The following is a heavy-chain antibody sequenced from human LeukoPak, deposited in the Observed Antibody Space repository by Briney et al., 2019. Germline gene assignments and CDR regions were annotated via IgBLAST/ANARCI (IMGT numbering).Heavy chain of an antibody. CDR2: IYSGGST. J-gene: IGHJ3*02. V-gene: IGHV3-53*01. CDR1: GFTFGSFS. D-gene: IGHD1-26*01. CDR3: ARGGSYLSAFDI. Sequence: GGSLSLSCAASGFTFGSFSMNWVRQAPGKGLEWVSIIYSGGSTFYADSVKGRFTISRDNSKNTLYLQMNSLRAEDTAVYYCARGGSYLSAFDIWGQGTMVTVSS.